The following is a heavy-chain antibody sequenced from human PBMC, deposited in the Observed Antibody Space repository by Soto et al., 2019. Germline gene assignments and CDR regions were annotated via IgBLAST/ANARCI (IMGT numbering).Heavy chain of an antibody. J-gene: IGHJ2*01. CDR1: GGTFSSYA. V-gene: IGHV1-69*06. D-gene: IGHD6-13*01. CDR2: IIPIFGTA. CDR3: ATDVYSTKGFDL. Sequence: SVKVSCKASGGTFSSYAISWVRQAPGQGLEWMGGIIPIFGTANYAQKFQGRVTITADTSTNTAYMELSSLRSEDTAVYYCATDVYSTKGFDLWGRGTLVTVSS.